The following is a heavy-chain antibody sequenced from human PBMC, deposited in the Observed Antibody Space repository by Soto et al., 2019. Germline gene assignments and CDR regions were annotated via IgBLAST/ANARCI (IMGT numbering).Heavy chain of an antibody. CDR3: ARAWQYSSGFFDY. J-gene: IGHJ4*02. CDR2: IYYSGST. Sequence: SETLSLTCTVSGGSISNYYWTWIRQPPGKGLEWIGYIYYSGSTNYNPSLKSRVTISVDTSKNQFSLKLSSVTAADTAVYYCARAWQYSSGFFDYWGQGTLVTVSS. D-gene: IGHD6-19*01. V-gene: IGHV4-59*01. CDR1: GGSISNYY.